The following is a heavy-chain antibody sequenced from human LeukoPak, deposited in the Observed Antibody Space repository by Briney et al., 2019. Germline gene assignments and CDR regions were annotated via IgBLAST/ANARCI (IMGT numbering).Heavy chain of an antibody. V-gene: IGHV3-33*01. CDR1: GFTFSDYA. Sequence: PGRSLRLSCAASGFTFSDYAMHWVRLAPGKGLEWVAVIGSDGSNKYDADSVKGRFTISRDNSKNMMYLQMNSLRAEDTAVYYCARDQFTVRGVMVGTFDLWGQGTMVTVSS. D-gene: IGHD3-10*01. CDR3: ARDQFTVRGVMVGTFDL. CDR2: IGSDGSNK. J-gene: IGHJ3*01.